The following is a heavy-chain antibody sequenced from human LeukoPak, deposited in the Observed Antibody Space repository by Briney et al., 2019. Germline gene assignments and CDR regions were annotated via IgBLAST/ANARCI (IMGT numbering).Heavy chain of an antibody. CDR1: GYTFTSYG. V-gene: IGHV1-46*01. Sequence: GASVKVSCKASGYTFTSYGISWVRQAPGQGLEWMGIINPSGGSTSYAQKFQGRVTMTRDTSTSTVYMELSSLRSEDTAVYYCARDMGSFSDYWGQGTLVTVSS. J-gene: IGHJ4*02. D-gene: IGHD2-15*01. CDR2: INPSGGST. CDR3: ARDMGSFSDY.